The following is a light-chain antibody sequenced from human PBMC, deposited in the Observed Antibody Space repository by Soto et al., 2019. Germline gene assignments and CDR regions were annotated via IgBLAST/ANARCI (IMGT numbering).Light chain of an antibody. CDR2: AAS. CDR3: QQSYSTPWT. V-gene: IGKV1-39*01. Sequence: DIQMTQSPSSLSASVGDRVTITCRASQSISSYLNWYQQKLGKAPKLLIYAASSLQSGVPSRFSGSGSGTDFTLTISSLQPEEFATDDCQQSYSTPWTFGQGTKVEIK. J-gene: IGKJ1*01. CDR1: QSISSY.